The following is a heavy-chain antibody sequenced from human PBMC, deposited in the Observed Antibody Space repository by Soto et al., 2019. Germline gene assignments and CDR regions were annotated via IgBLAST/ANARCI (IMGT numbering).Heavy chain of an antibody. CDR2: IIPIFGTA. D-gene: IGHD6-13*01. V-gene: IGHV1-69*13. Sequence: SVKVSCKASGGTFSSYAISWVRQAPGQGLEWMGGIIPIFGTANYAQKFQGRVTITADESTSTAYMELSSLRSEDTAVYYCARSKAAAGYDKFDYWGQGTLVTVSS. CDR3: ARSKAAAGYDKFDY. CDR1: GGTFSSYA. J-gene: IGHJ4*02.